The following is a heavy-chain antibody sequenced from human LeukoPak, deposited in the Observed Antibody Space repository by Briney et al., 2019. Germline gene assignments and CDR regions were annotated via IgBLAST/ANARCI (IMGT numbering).Heavy chain of an antibody. CDR2: ITGAGSST. CDR3: ARKVAVAMDLDY. D-gene: IGHD5-18*01. CDR1: GFTFKSYG. Sequence: GGSLRLSCAASGFTFKSYGMTWVRQLPGNGLEWVSSITGAGSSTKYADSVNGRFTISRDNSKNTVSLQMTGLRAEDTAVYYCARKVAVAMDLDYWGQGTLVTVSS. J-gene: IGHJ4*02. V-gene: IGHV3-23*01.